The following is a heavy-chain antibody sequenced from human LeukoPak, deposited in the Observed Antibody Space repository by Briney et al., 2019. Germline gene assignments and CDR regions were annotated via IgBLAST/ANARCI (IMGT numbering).Heavy chain of an antibody. V-gene: IGHV3-33*01. J-gene: IGHJ4*02. Sequence: GGSLRLSCAASGFTFSSYGMHWVRQAPGKGLEWVAVIWYDGSNKYYADSVKGRFTISRDNSKNTLYLQMNSLRAEDTAVYYCARDYYDSSALGYWGQGTLATVSS. D-gene: IGHD3-22*01. CDR3: ARDYYDSSALGY. CDR2: IWYDGSNK. CDR1: GFTFSSYG.